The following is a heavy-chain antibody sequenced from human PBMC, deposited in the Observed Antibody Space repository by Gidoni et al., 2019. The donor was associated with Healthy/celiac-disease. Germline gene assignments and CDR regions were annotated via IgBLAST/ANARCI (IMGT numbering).Heavy chain of an antibody. CDR2: IGTAGDT. V-gene: IGHV3-13*01. Sequence: EVQLVESGGGLVQPGGSLRLSCAASGFTFSSYDMHWVPQATGKGLEWVSAIGTAGDTYYPGSVKGRFTISRENAKNSLYLQMNSLRAGDTAVYYCARGALWSGHDAFDIWGQGTMVTVSS. CDR1: GFTFSSYD. CDR3: ARGALWSGHDAFDI. J-gene: IGHJ3*02. D-gene: IGHD3-3*01.